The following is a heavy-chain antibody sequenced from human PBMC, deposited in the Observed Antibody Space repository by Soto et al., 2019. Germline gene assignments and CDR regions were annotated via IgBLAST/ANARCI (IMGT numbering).Heavy chain of an antibody. D-gene: IGHD3-22*01. Sequence: QVQLVQSGAEVKKPGASVKVSCKASGYTFTSYAMHWVRQAPGQRLEWMGWINAGNGNTKYSQKFQGRVTITRDTSASTAYMELSSLRSEDTAVYYCASNYDSSGYYWPPRDIWGQGTMVTVSS. CDR3: ASNYDSSGYYWPPRDI. CDR2: INAGNGNT. CDR1: GYTFTSYA. J-gene: IGHJ3*02. V-gene: IGHV1-3*01.